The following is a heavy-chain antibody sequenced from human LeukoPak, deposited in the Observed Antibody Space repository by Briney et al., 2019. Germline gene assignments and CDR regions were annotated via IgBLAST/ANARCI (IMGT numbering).Heavy chain of an antibody. Sequence: GGSLRLSCTVSGFTVSNNYMSWVRQAPGKGLEWVSVIYGGRNNTVYADSVKGRFTISRDNAKNTLYLQMNSLRAEDTAVYYCARVLYSSGWYYYYGLDVWGQGTTVTVSS. CDR1: GFTVSNNY. CDR2: IYGGRNNT. J-gene: IGHJ6*02. CDR3: ARVLYSSGWYYYYGLDV. D-gene: IGHD6-19*01. V-gene: IGHV3-66*01.